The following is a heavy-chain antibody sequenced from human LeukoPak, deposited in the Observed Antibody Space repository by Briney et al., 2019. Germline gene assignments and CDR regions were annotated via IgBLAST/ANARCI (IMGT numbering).Heavy chain of an antibody. J-gene: IGHJ6*03. CDR2: IYPSGST. D-gene: IGHD3-9*01. CDR1: GGSISNYD. Sequence: SETLSLTCTVSGGSISNYDWSWIRQPAGKGLECIGRIYPSGSTNYSPSLKSRVTMSVDTSKNQFSLKLSSVTAADTAVYYCARDSTYYDVLTRRRYYYMDVWGKGTTVTISS. CDR3: ARDSTYYDVLTRRRYYYMDV. V-gene: IGHV4-4*07.